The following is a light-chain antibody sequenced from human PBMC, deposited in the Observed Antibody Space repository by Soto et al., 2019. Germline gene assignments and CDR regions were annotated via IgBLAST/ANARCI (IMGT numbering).Light chain of an antibody. J-gene: IGKJ1*01. CDR3: QQYGSSPGT. Sequence: EIVLTQSPGTLSLSPGERATLSCRASQSVTSNYLAWYQRKPGQAPRLLIFGASIRDTGIPDRFSGRGSGTDFTLTISRLEPEDFAVYYCQQYGSSPGTFGPGTKVEIK. V-gene: IGKV3-20*01. CDR1: QSVTSNY. CDR2: GAS.